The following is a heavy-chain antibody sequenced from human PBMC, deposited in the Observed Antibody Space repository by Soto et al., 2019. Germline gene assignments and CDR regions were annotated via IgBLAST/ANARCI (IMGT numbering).Heavy chain of an antibody. Sequence: GGSLRLSCAASGFTFSSYAMSWVRQAPGKGLEWVSAISGSGGSTYYADSVKGRFTISRDNSKNTLYLQMNSLRAEDTAVYYCARDLEVPAAMFWHYYYYGMDVWGQGTTVTVSS. D-gene: IGHD2-2*01. CDR3: ARDLEVPAAMFWHYYYYGMDV. V-gene: IGHV3-23*01. J-gene: IGHJ6*02. CDR1: GFTFSSYA. CDR2: ISGSGGST.